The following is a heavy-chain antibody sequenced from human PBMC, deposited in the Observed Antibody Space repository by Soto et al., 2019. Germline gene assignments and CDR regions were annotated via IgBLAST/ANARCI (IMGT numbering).Heavy chain of an antibody. J-gene: IGHJ6*02. CDR3: ARVGGVGMVATYYYYYGMDV. Sequence: GGSLRLSCAASGFTFSSYWMSWVRQAPGKGLEWVANIKQDGSEKYYVDSVKGRFTISRDNAKNSLYLQMNSLRAEDTAVYYCARVGGVGMVATYYYYYGMDVWGQGTTVTVSS. V-gene: IGHV3-7*01. CDR2: IKQDGSEK. CDR1: GFTFSSYW. D-gene: IGHD5-12*01.